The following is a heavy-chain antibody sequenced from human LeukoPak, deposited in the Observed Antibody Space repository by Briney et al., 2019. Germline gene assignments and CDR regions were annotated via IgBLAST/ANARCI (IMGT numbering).Heavy chain of an antibody. Sequence: SETLSLTCTVSGGSISSYYWSWIRQPAGKGLEWIGRIYTSGSTNYNPSLKSRVTMSVDASKNQFSLKLSSVTAADTAVYYCAGIAVAGTEYDYWGQGTLVTVSS. D-gene: IGHD6-19*01. CDR3: AGIAVAGTEYDY. CDR1: GGSISSYY. V-gene: IGHV4-4*07. CDR2: IYTSGST. J-gene: IGHJ4*02.